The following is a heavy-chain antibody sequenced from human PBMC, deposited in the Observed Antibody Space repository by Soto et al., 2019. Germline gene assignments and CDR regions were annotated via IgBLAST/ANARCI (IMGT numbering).Heavy chain of an antibody. CDR1: GGSISSSSYY. Sequence: SETLSLTCTVSGGSISSSSYYWGWIRQPPGKGLEWIGSIYYSGSTYYNPSLKSRVTISVDTSKNQFSLKLSSVTAADTAVYYCALFERRYYSYAMDVCCQGTSLTLS. J-gene: IGHJ6*02. CDR3: ALFERRYYSYAMDV. V-gene: IGHV4-39*01. CDR2: IYYSGST. D-gene: IGHD3-10*02.